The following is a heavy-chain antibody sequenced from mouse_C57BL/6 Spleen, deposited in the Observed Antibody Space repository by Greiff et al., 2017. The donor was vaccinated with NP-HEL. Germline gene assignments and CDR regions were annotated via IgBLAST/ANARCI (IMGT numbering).Heavy chain of an antibody. CDR3: ARPYDYDARDD. Sequence: VQLQQPGAELVRPGTSVKLSCKASGYTFTSYWMHWVKQRPGQGLEWIGVIDPSDSYTNYNQKFKGKATLTVDTSSSTAYMQLSSLTSEDSAVYYCARPYDYDARDDWGQGTSVPVPS. CDR1: GYTFTSYW. CDR2: IDPSDSYT. D-gene: IGHD6-5*01. J-gene: IGHJ4*01. V-gene: IGHV1-59*01.